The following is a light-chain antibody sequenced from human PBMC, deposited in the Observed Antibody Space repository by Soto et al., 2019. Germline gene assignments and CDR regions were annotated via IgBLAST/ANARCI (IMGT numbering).Light chain of an antibody. J-gene: IGKJ1*01. CDR1: QGISSY. V-gene: IGKV1-9*01. CDR3: QQLNSYPWT. CDR2: AAS. Sequence: IQLTQSPSSLSASVGDRVTITCRASQGISSYLAWYQQKPGKAPKLLIYAASTLQSGVPSRFSGGGSGTDFTLTISSLQPEDFATYYCQQLNSYPWTFGQGTKVDIK.